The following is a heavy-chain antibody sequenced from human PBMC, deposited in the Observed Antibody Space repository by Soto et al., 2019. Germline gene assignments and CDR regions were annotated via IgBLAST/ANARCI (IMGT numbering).Heavy chain of an antibody. CDR3: TTVRPPDAFWSGYYYYYGMDV. CDR1: GLTFSNAW. CDR2: IKSKTDGGTT. D-gene: IGHD3-3*01. V-gene: IGHV3-15*07. Sequence: PVGSLRLSCAASGLTFSNAWMNWVRQAPGKGLEWVGRIKSKTDGGTTDYAAPVKGRFTISRDDSKNTLYLQMNSLKTEDTAVYYCTTVRPPDAFWSGYYYYYGMDVWGQGTTVTVSS. J-gene: IGHJ6*02.